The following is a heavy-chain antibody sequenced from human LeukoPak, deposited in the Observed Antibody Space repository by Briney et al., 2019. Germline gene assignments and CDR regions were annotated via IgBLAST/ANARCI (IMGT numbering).Heavy chain of an antibody. Sequence: SQTLSLTCAVSGGSISSGGYSWSWLRQPPGKGLAWFGYIYHSGSTNYHPSLKSRVTISVDTSKNQFSLKLSSVTAAATAVYYCARRGSQGDWFDPWGQGTLVTVSS. CDR2: IYHSGST. CDR1: GGSISSGGYS. J-gene: IGHJ5*02. V-gene: IGHV4-30-2*01. CDR3: ARRGSQGDWFDP. D-gene: IGHD2-15*01.